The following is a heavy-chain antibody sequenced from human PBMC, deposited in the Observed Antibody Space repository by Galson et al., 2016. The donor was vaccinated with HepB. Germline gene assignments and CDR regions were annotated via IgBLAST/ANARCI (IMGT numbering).Heavy chain of an antibody. V-gene: IGHV3-23*01. CDR1: GFKLSHYA. J-gene: IGHJ4*02. CDR3: AKERLVRRIFDH. CDR2: ISTRRTT. Sequence: SLRLSCAASGFKLSHYAMHWVRQGPDKGLEWVASISTRRTTYYSDSVQGRFTISRDNSNNTLYLQMNGLRAEDTAVYYCAKERLVRRIFDHWGQGTLPTVSS. D-gene: IGHD1-1*01.